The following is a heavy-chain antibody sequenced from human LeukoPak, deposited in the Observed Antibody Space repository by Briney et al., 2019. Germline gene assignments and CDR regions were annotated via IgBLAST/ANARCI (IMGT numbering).Heavy chain of an antibody. Sequence: ASVKVSCKASGYTFTGYYMHWVRQAPGQGLEWMGWINPNSGGTNYAQKFQGRVTMTRDTSISTAYMELSRLRSDDTAVYYCAKFPSYQYYYYYMNVWGKGTTVTVSS. V-gene: IGHV1-2*02. CDR2: INPNSGGT. CDR1: GYTFTGYY. CDR3: AKFPSYQYYYYYMNV. J-gene: IGHJ6*03. D-gene: IGHD2-21*01.